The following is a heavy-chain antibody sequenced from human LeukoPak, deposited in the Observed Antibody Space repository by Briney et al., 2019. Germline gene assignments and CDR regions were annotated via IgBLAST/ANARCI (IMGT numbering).Heavy chain of an antibody. CDR1: GDSISSGDYY. CDR3: ARGYGDYYYYYMDV. CDR2: ICYSGST. V-gene: IGHV4-61*08. D-gene: IGHD4-17*01. J-gene: IGHJ6*03. Sequence: SQTLSLTCTVSGDSISSGDYYWSWIRQPPGKGLEWIGYICYSGSTNYNPSLKSRVTISVDTSKDQFSLKLSSVTAADTAVYYCARGYGDYYYYYMDVWGKGTTVTISS.